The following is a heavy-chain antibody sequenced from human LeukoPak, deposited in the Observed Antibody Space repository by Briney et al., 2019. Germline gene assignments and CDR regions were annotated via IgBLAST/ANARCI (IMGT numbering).Heavy chain of an antibody. J-gene: IGHJ1*01. Sequence: GGSLRLSCAASGLTFDTYVMTWVRQAPGKGLQWVSIISAASDTLYYADSVKGRFTVSRDNSKNTLYLQMNSLRAEDTAMYYCAQGVGYCGSGTCYRYFPHWGQGALVTVSS. CDR2: ISAASDTL. CDR3: AQGVGYCGSGTCYRYFPH. D-gene: IGHD2-15*01. V-gene: IGHV3-23*01. CDR1: GLTFDTYV.